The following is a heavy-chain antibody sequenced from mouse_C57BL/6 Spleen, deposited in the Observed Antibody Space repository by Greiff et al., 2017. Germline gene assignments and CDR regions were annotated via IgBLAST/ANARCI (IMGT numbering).Heavy chain of an antibody. J-gene: IGHJ3*01. CDR3: ARGVITTVGFAC. CDR1: GYTFTSYW. CDR2: IDPYDSYP. D-gene: IGHD1-1*01. Sequence: VQLQQPGAELVKPGASVKLSCKASGYTFTSYWMQWVKQRPGQGLEWIGEIDPYDSYPNYTQQFKGKATLTVDTSSSTAYMQLSSLTSEDSAVYYCARGVITTVGFACWGQGTLVTVSA. V-gene: IGHV1-50*01.